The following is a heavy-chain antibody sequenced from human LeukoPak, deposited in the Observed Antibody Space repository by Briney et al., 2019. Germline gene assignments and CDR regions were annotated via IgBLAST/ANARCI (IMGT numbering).Heavy chain of an antibody. CDR3: ARDAVDTANAV. CDR1: GFTFTTYW. V-gene: IGHV3-74*01. Sequence: PGGSLRLSCAASGFTFTTYWMHWVRQAPGKGLVWVSHINSDGSITSYADSVKGRFTISRDNAKNTLYLQTNSLRAEDTAVYYCARDAVDTANAVWGQGTAVTVSS. J-gene: IGHJ6*02. CDR2: INSDGSIT. D-gene: IGHD5-18*01.